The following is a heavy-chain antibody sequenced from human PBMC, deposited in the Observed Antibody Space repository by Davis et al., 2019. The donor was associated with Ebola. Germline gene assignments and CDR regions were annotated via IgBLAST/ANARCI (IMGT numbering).Heavy chain of an antibody. CDR2: IYYSGST. D-gene: IGHD3-3*01. CDR1: GGSISSYY. J-gene: IGHJ6*02. V-gene: IGHV4-59*01. Sequence: SETLSLTCTIFGGSISSYYWSWIRQPPGKGLEWIGYIYYSGSTNYNPSLKSRVTISVDTSKNQFSLKLSSVTAADTAVYYCARGPHYDFWSGYYGMDVWGQGTTVTVSS. CDR3: ARGPHYDFWSGYYGMDV.